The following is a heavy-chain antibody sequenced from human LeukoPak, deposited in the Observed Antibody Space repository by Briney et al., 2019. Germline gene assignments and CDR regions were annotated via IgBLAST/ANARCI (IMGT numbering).Heavy chain of an antibody. V-gene: IGHV4-4*07. J-gene: IGHJ4*02. CDR1: GGSISSYY. CDR3: ARDRGYSYAFNY. D-gene: IGHD5-18*01. Sequence: SETLSLTCTVSGGSISSYYWSWIRQPAGKGLEWIGRIYTSGSTNYNPSLKSRVTISIDTSKNQFSLKLNSVTAADTAVYYCARDRGYSYAFNYWGQGTLVTVSS. CDR2: IYTSGST.